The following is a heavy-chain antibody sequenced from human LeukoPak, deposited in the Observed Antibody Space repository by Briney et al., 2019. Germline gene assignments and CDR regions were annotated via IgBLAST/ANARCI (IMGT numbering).Heavy chain of an antibody. D-gene: IGHD5-18*01. Sequence: GGSLRLSCAASGFTFSSYGMHWVRQAPGKGLEWVAVISYDGSNKYYADSVKGRFTISRDNSKNTLYLQMNSLRAEDTAVYYCARGGYSYGGYWGQGTLVTVSS. V-gene: IGHV3-30*03. CDR2: ISYDGSNK. J-gene: IGHJ4*02. CDR1: GFTFSSYG. CDR3: ARGGYSYGGY.